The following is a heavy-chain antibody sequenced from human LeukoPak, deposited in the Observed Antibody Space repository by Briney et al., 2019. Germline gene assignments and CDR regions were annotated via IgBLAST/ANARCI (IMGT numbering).Heavy chain of an antibody. D-gene: IGHD4-23*01. CDR2: ISSSSSYI. CDR3: ARDPFSTVVTADY. CDR1: GFTFSSYS. V-gene: IGHV3-21*01. Sequence: PGGSLRLSCAASGFTFSSYSMNWVRQAPGKGLEWVSSISSSSSYIYYADSVKGRSTISRDNAKNSLYLQMNSLRAEDTAVYYCARDPFSTVVTADYWGQGTLVTVSS. J-gene: IGHJ4*02.